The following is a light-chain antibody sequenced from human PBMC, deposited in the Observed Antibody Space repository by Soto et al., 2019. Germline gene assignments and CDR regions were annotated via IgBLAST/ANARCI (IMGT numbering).Light chain of an antibody. CDR1: QSVTRW. CDR3: KHYHSYPYT. V-gene: IGKV1-5*01. Sequence: DIQLTQSPSTLSASIGDRVTITCRASQSVTRWLAWYQLKPGKAPRFLIYAASTLESGVPSRFSGSGSGTEFTLTINSLQPDDVATYHCKHYHSYPYTFGQGTKLEIK. CDR2: AAS. J-gene: IGKJ2*01.